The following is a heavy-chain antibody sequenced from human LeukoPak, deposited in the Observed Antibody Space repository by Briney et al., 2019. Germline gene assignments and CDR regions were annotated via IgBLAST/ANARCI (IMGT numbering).Heavy chain of an antibody. V-gene: IGHV4-59*01. CDR1: GGSISSYY. D-gene: IGHD2-2*01. CDR2: IYYSGST. Sequence: SETLSLTCTVSGGSISSYYWSWIRQPPGKGLEWIGYIYYSGSTNCNPSLKSRVTISVDTSKNQFSLKLSSVTAADTAVYYCAREGQYAFDYWGQGTLVTVSS. CDR3: AREGQYAFDY. J-gene: IGHJ4*02.